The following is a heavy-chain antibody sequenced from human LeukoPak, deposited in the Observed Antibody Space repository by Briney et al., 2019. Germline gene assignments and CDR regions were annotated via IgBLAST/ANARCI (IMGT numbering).Heavy chain of an antibody. CDR1: GGSISSYY. CDR2: IYYSGST. J-gene: IGHJ4*02. Sequence: SETLSLTCTVSGGSISSYYWSWIRQPPGKGLEWIGYIYYSGSTNYKPSLKSRITISVETSKNQFSLKLRSVTAADTAVYYCARVTGYMIEDYFDYWGQGTLVTVSS. V-gene: IGHV4-59*01. D-gene: IGHD3-22*01. CDR3: ARVTGYMIEDYFDY.